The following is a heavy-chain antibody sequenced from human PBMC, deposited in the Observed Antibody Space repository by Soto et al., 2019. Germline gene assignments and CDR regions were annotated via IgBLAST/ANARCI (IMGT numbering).Heavy chain of an antibody. D-gene: IGHD3-3*01. CDR3: ARTNSLLGRGYYLSGTGAFDI. Sequence: SETLSLTCTVSGGSISSYYWSWIRQPPGKGLEWIGYIYYSGSTNYNPSLKSRVTISVDTSKNQFSLKLSSVTAADTAVYYCARTNSLLGRGYYLSGTGAFDIWGQGTMVTVSS. J-gene: IGHJ3*02. V-gene: IGHV4-59*01. CDR2: IYYSGST. CDR1: GGSISSYY.